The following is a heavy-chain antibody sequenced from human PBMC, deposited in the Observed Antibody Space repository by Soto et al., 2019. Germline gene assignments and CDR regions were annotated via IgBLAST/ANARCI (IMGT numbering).Heavy chain of an antibody. D-gene: IGHD3-3*01. CDR3: AREGDYDFWSGYHYYYYMDV. Sequence: QVQLVQSGAEVKKPGASVKVSCKASGYTFTSYGISWVRQAPGQGLEWMGWISAYNGNTNYAQKLQGRVTMTTDTSTSTAYMELRSQRSDDTAVYYCAREGDYDFWSGYHYYYYMDVWGKGTTVTVSS. CDR2: ISAYNGNT. J-gene: IGHJ6*03. V-gene: IGHV1-18*01. CDR1: GYTFTSYG.